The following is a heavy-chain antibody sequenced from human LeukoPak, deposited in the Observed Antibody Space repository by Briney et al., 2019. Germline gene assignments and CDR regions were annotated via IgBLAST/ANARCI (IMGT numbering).Heavy chain of an antibody. Sequence: GGSLRLSCAASGFTFSSYWMNWVRQDPGKGLEWVSYISSSSRSIYYADSVKGRFTISRDNAKNSLYLQMNGLRAEDTAVYYCARAGTDYGDYNHFDYWGQGTLVTVSS. J-gene: IGHJ4*02. CDR2: ISSSSRSI. V-gene: IGHV3-48*01. CDR3: ARAGTDYGDYNHFDY. CDR1: GFTFSSYW. D-gene: IGHD4-17*01.